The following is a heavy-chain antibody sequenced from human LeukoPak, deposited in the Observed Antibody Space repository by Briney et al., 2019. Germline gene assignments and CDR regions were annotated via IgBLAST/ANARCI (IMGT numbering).Heavy chain of an antibody. CDR1: GFTFSSYG. CDR2: MRYGGSNK. D-gene: IGHD3-3*01. J-gene: IGHJ4*02. Sequence: GGSLRLSCAASGFTFSSYGMHWVRQAPGKGLEWVAFMRYGGSNKYYADSVKGRFTISRDNSKNTLYLQMNSLRAEDTAVYYCARGGRPNTIWSGDSLYYFDYWGQGTLVAVSS. V-gene: IGHV3-30*02. CDR3: ARGGRPNTIWSGDSLYYFDY.